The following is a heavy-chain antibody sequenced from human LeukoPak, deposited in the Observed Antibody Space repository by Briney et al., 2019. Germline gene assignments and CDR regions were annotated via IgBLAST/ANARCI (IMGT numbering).Heavy chain of an antibody. V-gene: IGHV1-18*01. D-gene: IGHD3-22*01. CDR2: INTYNGNT. Sequence: ASVKVSFKASDYTFITYGLSWVRQAPGQGLEWMGWINTYNGNTNYAQKLQGRVTMTTDTSTNTAYMELRSLRSDDTAVYYCARDRSEHYDRSAYSWNDAFDLWGQGTMVTVSS. CDR3: ARDRSEHYDRSAYSWNDAFDL. CDR1: DYTFITYG. J-gene: IGHJ3*01.